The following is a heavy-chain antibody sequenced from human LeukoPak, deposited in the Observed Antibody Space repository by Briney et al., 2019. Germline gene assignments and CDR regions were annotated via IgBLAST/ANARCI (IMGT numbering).Heavy chain of an antibody. CDR3: ARDLVETGTTGFYFDY. CDR1: GGSISSGGYY. D-gene: IGHD1-7*01. Sequence: SETLSLTCTVSGGSISSGGYYWSWIRQHPGKGLERIGHIYYSGSTYYNPSLKSRVTISVDTSKNQFSLKLSSVTAADTAVYYCARDLVETGTTGFYFDYWGQGTLVTVSS. V-gene: IGHV4-31*03. CDR2: IYYSGST. J-gene: IGHJ4*02.